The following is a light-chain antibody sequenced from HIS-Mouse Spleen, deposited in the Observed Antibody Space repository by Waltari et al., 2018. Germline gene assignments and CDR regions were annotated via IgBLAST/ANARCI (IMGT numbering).Light chain of an antibody. CDR3: YSTDSSGNHRV. CDR2: EDS. J-gene: IGLJ2*01. V-gene: IGLV3-10*01. CDR1: AFPTKY. Sequence: SYELTQPPSVSVSPGQTARITCSGDAFPTKYAYWYQQKSGQAPVLFIYEDSKRPSGIPERFSGSSSGTMATLTISGAQVEDEADYYCYSTDSSGNHRVFGGGTKLTVL.